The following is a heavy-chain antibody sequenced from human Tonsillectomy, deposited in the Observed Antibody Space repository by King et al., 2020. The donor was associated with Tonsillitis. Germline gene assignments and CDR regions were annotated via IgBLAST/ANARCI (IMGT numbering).Heavy chain of an antibody. V-gene: IGHV3-74*01. CDR1: GFTFSSYW. D-gene: IGHD3-22*01. J-gene: IGHJ3*02. Sequence: VQLVESGGGLVQPGGSLRLSCAASGFTFSSYWMHWDRHAPGKGLVWVSRINSDGSSTSYADSVKGRFTISRDNAKNTLYLQMNSLRAEDTAVYYCARDLPRSYYYDSSGYYLSGDAFDIWGQGTMVTVSS. CDR2: INSDGSST. CDR3: ARDLPRSYYYDSSGYYLSGDAFDI.